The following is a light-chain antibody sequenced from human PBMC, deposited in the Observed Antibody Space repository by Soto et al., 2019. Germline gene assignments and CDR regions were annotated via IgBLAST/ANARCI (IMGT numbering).Light chain of an antibody. Sequence: QSVLTQPASVSGSPGQSITISCAGTSSDVGGYNYVSWYQQHPGKVPRLIISDVNKRPSGVSDRFSGSKSGNTASLTISGLQADDEADYYCASFTRSVTVVFGGGTKHTVL. J-gene: IGLJ2*01. CDR1: SSDVGGYNY. CDR3: ASFTRSVTVV. V-gene: IGLV2-14*03. CDR2: DVN.